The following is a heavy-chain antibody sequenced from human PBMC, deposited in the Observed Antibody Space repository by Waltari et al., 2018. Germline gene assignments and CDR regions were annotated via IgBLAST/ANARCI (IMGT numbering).Heavy chain of an antibody. V-gene: IGHV1-24*01. D-gene: IGHD6-13*01. Sequence: QVQLVQSGAEVKKPGASVQVSCKVSGYTPTELSLHRVRQAPGQGLEWMGGFDPEDGETIYAQKFQGRVTMTEDTSTDTAYMELSSLRSEDTAVYYCATLLYSSSPFDYWGQGTLVTVSS. CDR1: GYTPTELS. J-gene: IGHJ4*02. CDR3: ATLLYSSSPFDY. CDR2: FDPEDGET.